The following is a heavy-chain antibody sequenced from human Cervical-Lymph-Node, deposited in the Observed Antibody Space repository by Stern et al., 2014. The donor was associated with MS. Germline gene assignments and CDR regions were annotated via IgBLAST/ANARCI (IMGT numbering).Heavy chain of an antibody. V-gene: IGHV1-69*01. J-gene: IGHJ6*02. CDR3: ARDEIGQTATHYYYYGMDV. Sequence: QAQLVQSGAEVKKPGSSAKVPCKASGGTFSSHGFSWVRQPPGQRLARLGGLIPILGAAPYAQNFQGRFTSTADESSSTVYMELRSLRAEDTAVYYCARDEIGQTATHYYYYGMDVWGQGTTVIVSS. D-gene: IGHD1-1*01. CDR2: LIPILGAA. CDR1: GGTFSSHG.